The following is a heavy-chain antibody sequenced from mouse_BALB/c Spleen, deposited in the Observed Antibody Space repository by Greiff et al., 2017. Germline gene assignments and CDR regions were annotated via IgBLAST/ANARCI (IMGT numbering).Heavy chain of an antibody. Sequence: VQLQQPGAELVKPGAPVKLSCKASGYTFTSYWMNWVKQRPGRGLEWIGRIDPSDSETHYNQKFKDKATLTVDKSSSTAYIQLSSLTSEDSAVYYCARSGGTRFDYWGQGTTLTVSS. D-gene: IGHD4-1*01. CDR3: ARSGGTRFDY. V-gene: IGHV1-69*02. CDR2: IDPSDSET. J-gene: IGHJ2*01. CDR1: GYTFTSYW.